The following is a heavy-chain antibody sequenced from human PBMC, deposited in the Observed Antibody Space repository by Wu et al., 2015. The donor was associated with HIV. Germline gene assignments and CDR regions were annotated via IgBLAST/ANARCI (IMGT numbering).Heavy chain of an antibody. V-gene: IGHV1-18*01. D-gene: IGHD3-22*01. CDR3: ARRYYYDSSGYYFDY. CDR2: ISAYNGNT. J-gene: IGHJ4*02. CDR1: GYSFPHKF. Sequence: QVQLVQSGAEVRKPGASVKISCRPFGYSFPHKFIHWVRQAPGQGLEWMGWISAYNGNTNYAQKLQGRVTMTTDTSTSTAYMELRSLRSDDTAVYYCARRYYYDSSGYYFDYWGQGTLVTVSS.